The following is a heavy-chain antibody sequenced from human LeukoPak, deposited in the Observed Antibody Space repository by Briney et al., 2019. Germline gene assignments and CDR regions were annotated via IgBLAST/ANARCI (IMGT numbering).Heavy chain of an antibody. CDR3: AREGNYYEMDV. V-gene: IGHV3-53*01. CDR1: GFTVSSNY. J-gene: IGHJ6*02. Sequence: PGGSLRLSCAASGFTVSSNYMSWVRQAPGKGLEWVSVIFSGGTTYYADSVKGRFTISRDNSNNTVYLQMTSLRAEDTAVYYCAREGNYYEMDVWGQGTTVTVSS. CDR2: IFSGGTT.